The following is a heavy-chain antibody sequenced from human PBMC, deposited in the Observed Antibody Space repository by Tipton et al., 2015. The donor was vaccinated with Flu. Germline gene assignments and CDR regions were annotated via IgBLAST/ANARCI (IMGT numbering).Heavy chain of an antibody. Sequence: TLSLTCTVSGYSISSGYYWGWIRQHPGKGLEWIGYIYYSGSTYYNPSLKSRVTISVDTSKNQFSLKLSSVTAADTAVYYCASLSSSWGYFDYWGQGTLVTVSS. J-gene: IGHJ4*02. CDR2: IYYSGST. V-gene: IGHV4-31*03. D-gene: IGHD6-13*01. CDR1: GYSISSGYY. CDR3: ASLSSSWGYFDY.